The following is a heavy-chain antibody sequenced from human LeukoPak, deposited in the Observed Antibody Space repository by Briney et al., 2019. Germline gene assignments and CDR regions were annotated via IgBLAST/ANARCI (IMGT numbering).Heavy chain of an antibody. CDR1: GFTSSDFY. CDR3: ARGILGAKTGLDV. V-gene: IGHV3-11*01. J-gene: IGHJ6*02. Sequence: PGGSLRLSCAASGFTSSDFYMTWIRQAPGKGLEWISYISSSGNTIHYADSVKGRFTISRDNAKNSVYLQMNSLRGADTAVYYCARGILGAKTGLDVWGQGTTVTVSS. CDR2: ISSSGNTI. D-gene: IGHD1-26*01.